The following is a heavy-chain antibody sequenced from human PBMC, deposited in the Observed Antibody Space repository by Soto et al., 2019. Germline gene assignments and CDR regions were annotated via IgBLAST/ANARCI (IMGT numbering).Heavy chain of an antibody. J-gene: IGHJ5*02. D-gene: IGHD4-17*01. CDR1: GGSISSSNW. CDR3: ARVWTTVTNWFDP. CDR2: IYHSGST. Sequence: SETLSLTCAVSGGSISSSNWWSWVRQPPGKGLEWIGEIYHSGSTYYNPSLKSRVTISVDKSKDQFSLKLSSVTAADTAVYYCARVWTTVTNWFDPWGQGTLVTVSS. V-gene: IGHV4-4*02.